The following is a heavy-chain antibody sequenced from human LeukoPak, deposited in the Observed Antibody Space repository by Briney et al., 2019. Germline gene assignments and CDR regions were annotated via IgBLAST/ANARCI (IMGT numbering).Heavy chain of an antibody. D-gene: IGHD2-21*02. V-gene: IGHV3-21*01. CDR3: ASRNQYCGGDCFWAFDI. CDR1: GFTFSNYR. J-gene: IGHJ3*02. Sequence: GGSLRLSCAASGFTFSNYRMNWVRQAPGQGLEWVSSISSSGSYIYYADSVKGRFTISRDNAKNSLYLQMNSLRAEDTAVYYCASRNQYCGGDCFWAFDIWGRGTMVTVSS. CDR2: ISSSGSYI.